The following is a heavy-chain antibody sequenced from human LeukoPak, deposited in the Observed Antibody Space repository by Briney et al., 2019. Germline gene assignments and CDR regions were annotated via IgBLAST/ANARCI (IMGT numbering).Heavy chain of an antibody. CDR3: ASSIGGGNYNWFDP. D-gene: IGHD4-23*01. J-gene: IGHJ5*02. Sequence: TASETLSLTCAVYGGSFSGYYWSWIRQPPGKGLEWIGEINHSGSTNYNPSLKSRVTISVDTSKNQFSLKLSSVTAADTAVYYCASSIGGGNYNWFDPWGQGTLVTVSS. CDR1: GGSFSGYY. V-gene: IGHV4-34*01. CDR2: INHSGST.